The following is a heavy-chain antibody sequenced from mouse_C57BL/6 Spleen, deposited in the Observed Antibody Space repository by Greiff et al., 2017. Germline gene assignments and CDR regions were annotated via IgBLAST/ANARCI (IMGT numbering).Heavy chain of an antibody. Sequence: DVKLQESGPGMVKPSQSLSLTCTVTGYSITSGYDWHWIRHFPGNKLEWMGYISYSGSTNYNPSLKSRISLTHDTSKNHFFLKLNSVTTEDTATYYCARGGAYYSNYDYARDYWGQGTSVTVSS. J-gene: IGHJ4*01. D-gene: IGHD2-5*01. V-gene: IGHV3-1*01. CDR1: GYSITSGYD. CDR3: ARGGAYYSNYDYARDY. CDR2: ISYSGST.